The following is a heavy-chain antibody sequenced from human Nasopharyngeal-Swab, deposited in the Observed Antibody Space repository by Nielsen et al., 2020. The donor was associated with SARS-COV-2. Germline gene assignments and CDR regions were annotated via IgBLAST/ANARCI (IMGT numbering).Heavy chain of an antibody. CDR3: ATDHWNPFDY. Sequence: ASVKVSCKASGYTFTNYGVSWVRQAPGQGLEWMGWVSPLNGRTNYIQKFQGRIIMTTDTSTNTAFMELTDLTSDDTAVYYCATDHWNPFDYWGQGTQVTVSS. D-gene: IGHD1-1*01. CDR2: VSPLNGRT. J-gene: IGHJ4*02. V-gene: IGHV1-18*01. CDR1: GYTFTNYG.